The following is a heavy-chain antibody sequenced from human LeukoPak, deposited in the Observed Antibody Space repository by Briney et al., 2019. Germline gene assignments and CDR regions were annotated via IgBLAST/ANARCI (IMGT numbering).Heavy chain of an antibody. CDR2: IYTSGST. Sequence: SETLSLICTVSGGSISSYYWSWIRQPAGKGLEWIGRIYTSGSTNYNPSLKSRVTMSVGTSKNQFSLKLSSVTAADTAVYYCARDATYSSSWRGTFDYWGQGTLVTVSS. CDR1: GGSISSYY. V-gene: IGHV4-4*07. D-gene: IGHD6-13*01. J-gene: IGHJ4*02. CDR3: ARDATYSSSWRGTFDY.